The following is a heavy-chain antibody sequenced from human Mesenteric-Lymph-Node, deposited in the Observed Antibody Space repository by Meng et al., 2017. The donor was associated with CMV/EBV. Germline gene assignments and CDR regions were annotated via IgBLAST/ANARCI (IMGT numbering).Heavy chain of an antibody. CDR1: GFTFDDYA. CDR2: ISWDGGST. Sequence: GESLKISCAASGFTFDDYAMHWVRQAPGKGLEWVSLISWDGGSTYYADSVKGRFTISRENAKNSLYLQMNSLRAGDTAVYYCARARTSYYDILTGYRVSSYGMDVWGQGTTVTVSS. J-gene: IGHJ6*02. V-gene: IGHV3-43D*03. CDR3: ARARTSYYDILTGYRVSSYGMDV. D-gene: IGHD3-9*01.